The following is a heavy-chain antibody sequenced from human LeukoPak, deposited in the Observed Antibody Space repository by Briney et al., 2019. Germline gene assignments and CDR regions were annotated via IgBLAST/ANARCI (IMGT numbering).Heavy chain of an antibody. CDR1: GFTFTSSA. Sequence: SVKVSCKASGFTFTSSAMQWVRQARGQRLEWIGWIVVGSGNTNYAQKFQGRVTMTRDTSISTVYMELSRLRSDDTAVYYCAREVGAQPDYWGQGTLVTVSS. CDR3: AREVGAQPDY. CDR2: IVVGSGNT. D-gene: IGHD1-26*01. J-gene: IGHJ4*02. V-gene: IGHV1-58*02.